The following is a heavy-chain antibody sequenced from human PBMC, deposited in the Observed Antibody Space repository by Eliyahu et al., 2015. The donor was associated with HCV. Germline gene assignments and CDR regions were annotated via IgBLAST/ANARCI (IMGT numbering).Heavy chain of an antibody. CDR3: AREGLGYGDYISWFDS. D-gene: IGHD4-17*01. V-gene: IGHV3-48*01. CDR2: SGSSSIT. CDR1: GFTFSSYS. Sequence: EVQLVESGGGLVQPGGSLRLSCAASGFTFSSYSMNWVRQAPGKGLEWVSFSGSSSITYYADSVKGRFTISRDNAKNSLYLQMNSLRVEDTAVYYCAREGLGYGDYISWFDSWGPGTLVTVSS. J-gene: IGHJ5*01.